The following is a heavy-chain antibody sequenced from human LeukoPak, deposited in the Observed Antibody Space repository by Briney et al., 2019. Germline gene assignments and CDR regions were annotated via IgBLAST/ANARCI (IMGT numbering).Heavy chain of an antibody. CDR1: GFTFSSYE. CDR2: ISSSGSTI. Sequence: GGSLRLSCAAPGFTFSSYEMNWVRQAPGKGLEWVSYISSSGSTIYYADSVKGRFTISRDNAKNSLYLQMNSLRAEDTAVYYCAIRYCSGGSCYADYWGQGTLVTVSS. V-gene: IGHV3-48*03. CDR3: AIRYCSGGSCYADY. J-gene: IGHJ4*02. D-gene: IGHD2-15*01.